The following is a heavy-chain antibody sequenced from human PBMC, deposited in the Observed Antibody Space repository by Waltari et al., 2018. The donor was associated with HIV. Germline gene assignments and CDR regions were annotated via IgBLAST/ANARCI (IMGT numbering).Heavy chain of an antibody. J-gene: IGHJ5*02. CDR3: VRDRSLKT. V-gene: IGHV3-30-3*01. D-gene: IGHD3-16*02. CDR2: ISFDGSNK. CDR1: GFTCSKYA. Sequence: QVQLVESGGGVVQPGRSLSLFCAASGFTCSKYAIHWVRQAPGKGLEWVAVISFDGSNKYYADSVKGRLTISRDNSKNTLHLQMNSLRAEDTAVYYCVRDRSLKTWGQGTLVTVSS.